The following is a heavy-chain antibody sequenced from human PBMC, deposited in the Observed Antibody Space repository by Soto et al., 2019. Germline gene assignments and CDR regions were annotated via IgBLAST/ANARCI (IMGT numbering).Heavy chain of an antibody. V-gene: IGHV3-30*18. D-gene: IGHD6-6*01. J-gene: IGHJ6*03. CDR2: ISYDGSNK. Sequence: QVQLVESGGGVVQPGRSLRLSCAASGFTFSSYGMHWVRQAPGKGLEWVAVISYDGSNKYYADSVKGRFTISRDNSKNTLNLQMNSLRAEDTAVYYCAKVGMYSSSSDYYYYMDVWGKGTTVTVSS. CDR3: AKVGMYSSSSDYYYYMDV. CDR1: GFTFSSYG.